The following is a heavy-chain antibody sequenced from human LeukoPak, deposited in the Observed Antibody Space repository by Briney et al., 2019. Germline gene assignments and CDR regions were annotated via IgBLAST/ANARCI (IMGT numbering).Heavy chain of an antibody. CDR3: ARGGIYYYGSGSYVYAFDI. CDR2: ISAYNGNT. CDR1: GYTFTSYG. D-gene: IGHD3-10*01. Sequence: ASVKVSCKASGYTFTSYGISWVRQPPGQGLEWMGWISAYNGNTNYAQKLQGRVTMTTDTSTSTAYMELRSLRSDDTAVYYCARGGIYYYGSGSYVYAFDIWGQGTMVTVSS. J-gene: IGHJ3*02. V-gene: IGHV1-18*01.